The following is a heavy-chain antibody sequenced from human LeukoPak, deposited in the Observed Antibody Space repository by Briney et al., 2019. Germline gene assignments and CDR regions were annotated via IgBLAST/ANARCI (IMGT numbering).Heavy chain of an antibody. CDR2: IYPGDSDT. Sequence: GESLKISCKGSGYSFTSYWIGWVRQMPGKGLEWMGIIYPGDSDTRYSPSFQGQVTISADKSISTAYLQWSSLKASVTAMYYCARHTLYNWNYWPTSDYWGQGTLVTVSS. J-gene: IGHJ4*02. CDR3: ARHTLYNWNYWPTSDY. D-gene: IGHD1-7*01. CDR1: GYSFTSYW. V-gene: IGHV5-51*01.